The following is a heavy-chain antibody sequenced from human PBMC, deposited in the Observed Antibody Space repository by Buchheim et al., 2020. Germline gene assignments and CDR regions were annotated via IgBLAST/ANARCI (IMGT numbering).Heavy chain of an antibody. CDR1: GFTFSSYG. J-gene: IGHJ4*02. V-gene: IGHV3-33*01. Sequence: QVQLVESGGGVVQPGRSLRLSCAASGFTFSSYGMHWVRQAPGKGLEWVAVIWYDGSNKYYAESVKGRFTISRDNSKNTLYLQMNSLRAEDTAVYYCARGLGDGGSYRFDYWGQGTL. CDR2: IWYDGSNK. D-gene: IGHD1-26*01. CDR3: ARGLGDGGSYRFDY.